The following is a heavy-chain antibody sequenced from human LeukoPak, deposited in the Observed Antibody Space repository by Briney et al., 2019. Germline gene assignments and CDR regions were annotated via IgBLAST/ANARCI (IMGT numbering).Heavy chain of an antibody. CDR3: ARVDDYNALDY. D-gene: IGHD5-24*01. Sequence: SETLSLTCTVSGGSISSYYWSWTRQPPGKGLEWIGYIYYTGGTNYNPSLKSRVTISVDTSKNQFSLNLGSVTAADTAVYYCARVDDYNALDYWGQGTLVTVSS. J-gene: IGHJ4*02. CDR1: GGSISSYY. CDR2: IYYTGGT. V-gene: IGHV4-59*01.